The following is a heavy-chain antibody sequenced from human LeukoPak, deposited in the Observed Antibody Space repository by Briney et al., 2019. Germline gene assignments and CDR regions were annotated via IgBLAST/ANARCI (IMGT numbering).Heavy chain of an antibody. CDR1: GYTFSSSD. Sequence: ASVTLTFKASGYTFSSSDINWVRQAAGQGREWMGWMNPNSGNTGYAPKFQGRVTITRDTSISTAYMELSSLTSEDTAVYFCASYVGSSGRGVDPWGQGTMVTVSS. CDR3: ASYVGSSGRGVDP. D-gene: IGHD1-14*01. V-gene: IGHV1-8*02. J-gene: IGHJ5*02. CDR2: MNPNSGNT.